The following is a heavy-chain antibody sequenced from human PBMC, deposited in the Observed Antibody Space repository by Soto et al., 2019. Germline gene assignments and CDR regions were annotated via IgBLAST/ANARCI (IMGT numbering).Heavy chain of an antibody. D-gene: IGHD6-19*01. V-gene: IGHV1-69*13. CDR3: ARVSDRQWLDTIYYYGMDV. CDR1: GGTFSSYA. Sequence: GASVKVSCKASGGTFSSYAISWVRQAPGQGLEWMGGIIPIFGTANYAQKFQGRVTITADESTSTAYMELSSLRSEDTAVYYCARVSDRQWLDTIYYYGMDVWGQGTTVTVSS. CDR2: IIPIFGTA. J-gene: IGHJ6*02.